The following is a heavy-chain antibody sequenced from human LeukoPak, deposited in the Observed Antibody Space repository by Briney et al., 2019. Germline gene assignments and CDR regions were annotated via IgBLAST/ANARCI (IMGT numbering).Heavy chain of an antibody. D-gene: IGHD3-22*01. CDR1: GFTFSNYA. CDR3: ARNYHPYYDSSGYPVS. CDR2: ISYDGSNK. J-gene: IGHJ3*01. V-gene: IGHV3-30*15. Sequence: PGGSLRLSCAASGFTFSNYAMHWVRQAPGKGLEWVAVISYDGSNKYYADSVKGRFTISRDNSKNTLSLQMSSLRAEDTAVYYCARNYHPYYDSSGYPVSWGQGTMVTVSS.